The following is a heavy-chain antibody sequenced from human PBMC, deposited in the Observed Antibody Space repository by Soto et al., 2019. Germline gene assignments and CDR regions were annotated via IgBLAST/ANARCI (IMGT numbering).Heavy chain of an antibody. J-gene: IGHJ4*02. CDR3: AKNPGYYYDSTGYHFDY. CDR1: EFPFSNYS. CDR2: ISYGGGTT. V-gene: IGHV3-23*01. Sequence: GGSLILSCAASEFPFSNYSMSWVRQAPGKGLEWVSAISYGGGTTYYADSVKGRFTISRDNSKNTLYLQMNSLRAEDTAVYYCAKNPGYYYDSTGYHFDYWGQGTLVTVSS. D-gene: IGHD3-22*01.